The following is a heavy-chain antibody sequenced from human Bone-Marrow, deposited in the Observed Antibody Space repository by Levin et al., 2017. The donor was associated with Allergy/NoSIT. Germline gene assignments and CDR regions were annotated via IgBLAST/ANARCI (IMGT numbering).Heavy chain of an antibody. J-gene: IGHJ6*02. CDR3: ARDKTYDETGARVSPNYYGLDV. D-gene: IGHD3-16*01. Sequence: PSETLSLTCTVSSASVTSRTYFWTWIRQVPGQGLEWIGYVHNNGDTHYNPSLKSRVSISRDPSKHQFSLRLSSVTAADTAVYYCARDKTYDETGARVSPNYYGLDVWGQGTTVTVSS. CDR2: VHNNGDT. V-gene: IGHV4-31*03. CDR1: SASVTSRTYF.